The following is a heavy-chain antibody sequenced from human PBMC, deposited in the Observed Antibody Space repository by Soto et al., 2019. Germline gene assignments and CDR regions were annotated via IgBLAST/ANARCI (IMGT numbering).Heavy chain of an antibody. D-gene: IGHD2-15*01. CDR2: IWYDGSNK. J-gene: IGHJ3*02. Sequence: GGSLRLSCAASGFTFSSYGMHWVRQAPGKGLEWVAVIWYDGSNKYYADSVKGRFTISRDNSKNTLYLQMNSLRAEDTAVYYCAREDCSGGSCPNQIDFDIWGQGTMVTVSS. CDR3: AREDCSGGSCPNQIDFDI. V-gene: IGHV3-33*01. CDR1: GFTFSSYG.